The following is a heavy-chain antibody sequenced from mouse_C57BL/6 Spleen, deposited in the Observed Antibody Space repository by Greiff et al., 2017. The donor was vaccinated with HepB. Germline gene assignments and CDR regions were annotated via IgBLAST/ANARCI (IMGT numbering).Heavy chain of an antibody. J-gene: IGHJ3*01. D-gene: IGHD1-1*01. CDR1: GFTFSSYT. Sequence: EVKVVESGGGLVKPGGSLKLSCAASGFTFSSYTMSWVRQTPEKRLEWVATISGGGGNTYYPDSVKGRFTISRDNAKNTLYLQMSSLRSEDTALYYCAIPDYYGSSYAYWGQGTLVTVSA. CDR2: ISGGGGNT. V-gene: IGHV5-9*01. CDR3: AIPDYYGSSYAY.